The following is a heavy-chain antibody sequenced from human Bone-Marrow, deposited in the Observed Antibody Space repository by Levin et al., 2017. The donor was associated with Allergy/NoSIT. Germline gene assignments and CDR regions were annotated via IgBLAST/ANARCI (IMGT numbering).Heavy chain of an antibody. CDR3: ARVRELQLGYYFDY. Sequence: SQTLSLTCAVSGGSISSGGYSWSWIRQPPGKGLEWIGYIYHSGSTYYNPSLKSRVTISVDRSKNQFSLKLSSVTAADTAVYYCARVRELQLGYYFDYWGQGTLVTVSS. J-gene: IGHJ4*02. D-gene: IGHD1-26*01. CDR1: GGSISSGGYS. CDR2: IYHSGST. V-gene: IGHV4-30-2*01.